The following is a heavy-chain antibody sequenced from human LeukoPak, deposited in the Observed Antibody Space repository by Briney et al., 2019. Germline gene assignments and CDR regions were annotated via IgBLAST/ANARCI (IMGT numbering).Heavy chain of an antibody. CDR2: ICYSGST. CDR1: GGSISSYN. CDR3: ARELKVGNTGYYFDY. D-gene: IGHD4-17*01. J-gene: IGHJ4*02. V-gene: IGHV4-59*01. Sequence: PETLSLTCTVSGGSISSYNRSSIRQPPQKGLGWVGYICYSGSTNYNLSLKSRVTISVDTSKNQFSLELNSVTSADTAVYFCARELKVGNTGYYFDYWGQGTLVTVSS.